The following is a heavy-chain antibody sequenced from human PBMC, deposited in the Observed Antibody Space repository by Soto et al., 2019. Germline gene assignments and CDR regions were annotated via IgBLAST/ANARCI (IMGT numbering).Heavy chain of an antibody. Sequence: VKVSCKASGGTFSSYAISWVRQAPGQGLEWMGGIIPIFGTANYAQKFQGRVTITADESTSTAYMEPSSLRSEDTAVYYCARAGGSSGWTDFDYWGQGTPVTVSS. CDR1: GGTFSSYA. D-gene: IGHD6-19*01. CDR2: IIPIFGTA. V-gene: IGHV1-69*13. CDR3: ARAGGSSGWTDFDY. J-gene: IGHJ4*02.